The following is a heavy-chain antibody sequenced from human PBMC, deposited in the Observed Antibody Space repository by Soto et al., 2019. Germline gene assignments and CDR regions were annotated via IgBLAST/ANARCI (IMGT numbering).Heavy chain of an antibody. D-gene: IGHD3-3*01. J-gene: IGHJ4*02. CDR3: NRGSEYDFWSGYL. V-gene: IGHV1-69*06. Sequence: QERLVQSGAEVRKPGSSVKVSCKVTGGTSTRYAINWVRQAPGQGLEWMGGIVPMFGTSKYAQKFQGRVTITADTSTNIAYMELRSLSAEDTAGYYCNRGSEYDFWSGYLWGQGTLVSVSS. CDR2: IVPMFGTS. CDR1: GGTSTRYA.